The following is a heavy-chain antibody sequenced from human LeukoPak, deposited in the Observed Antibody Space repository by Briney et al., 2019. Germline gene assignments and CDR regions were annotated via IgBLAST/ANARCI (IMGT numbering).Heavy chain of an antibody. D-gene: IGHD3-10*01. V-gene: IGHV3-21*04. J-gene: IGHJ4*02. CDR2: ISSSGSYI. Sequence: GGSLRLSCAASRFTFSSYSMNWVRQAPGKGLEWVSSISSSGSYIYYAHSVKGRFTISRDNAKNSLYLQMNSLRAEDTAVYYCAGTLGGYWGQGTLVTVSS. CDR3: AGTLGGY. CDR1: RFTFSSYS.